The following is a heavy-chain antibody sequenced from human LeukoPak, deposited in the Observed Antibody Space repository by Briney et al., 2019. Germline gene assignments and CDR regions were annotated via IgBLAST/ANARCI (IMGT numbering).Heavy chain of an antibody. Sequence: SVKVSCKASGGTFSSYTISWVRQAPGQGLEWMGRIIPILGIANYAQKFQGRATITADKSTSTAYMELSSLRSEDTAVYYCAREVIQLWPGSTDYYGMDVWGQGTTVTVSS. CDR2: IIPILGIA. V-gene: IGHV1-69*04. D-gene: IGHD5-18*01. J-gene: IGHJ6*02. CDR1: GGTFSSYT. CDR3: AREVIQLWPGSTDYYGMDV.